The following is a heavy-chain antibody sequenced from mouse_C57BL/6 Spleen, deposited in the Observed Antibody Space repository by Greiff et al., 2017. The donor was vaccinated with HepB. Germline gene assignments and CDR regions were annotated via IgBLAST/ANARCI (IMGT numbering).Heavy chain of an antibody. CDR1: GFTFSDYY. Sequence: EVKLVESGGGLVQPGGSLKLSCAASGFTFSDYYMYWVRQTPEKRLEWVAYISNGGGSTYYPDTVKGRFTISRDNAKNTLYLQMSRLKSEDTAMYYCARSHYYGSSSFAYWGQGTLVTVSA. CDR2: ISNGGGST. CDR3: ARSHYYGSSSFAY. J-gene: IGHJ3*01. D-gene: IGHD1-1*01. V-gene: IGHV5-12*01.